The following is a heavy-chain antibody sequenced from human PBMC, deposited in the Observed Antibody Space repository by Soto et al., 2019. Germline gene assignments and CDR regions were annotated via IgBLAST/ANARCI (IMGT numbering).Heavy chain of an antibody. D-gene: IGHD1-26*01. CDR1: GGTLSNYA. Sequence: QVQLVQSGAELKKTGSSVKVSCKASGGTLSNYAFTWVRQAPGQGLDWMGGIIPIFNTAYYAQKFQGRVTITADGATSTADVAVNSLSSADPAVYSSARARPTDSVGNYNSGMDVWGQVTTVTDAS. V-gene: IGHV1-69*01. J-gene: IGHJ6*02. CDR3: ARARPTDSVGNYNSGMDV. CDR2: IIPIFNTA.